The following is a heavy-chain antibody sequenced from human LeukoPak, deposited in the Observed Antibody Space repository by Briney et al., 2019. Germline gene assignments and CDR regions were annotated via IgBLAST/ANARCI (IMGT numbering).Heavy chain of an antibody. J-gene: IGHJ5*02. CDR1: GGTFSSYA. V-gene: IGHV1-69*05. Sequence: SVKVSCKASGGTFSSYAISWVRQAPGQGVEWMGGILPIFCTANYAQKFQGRVTITTDESSSTAYMELSSLRSDDTAIYYCARGWGIPAPISWFDPWGQGTLVTVPS. D-gene: IGHD2-2*01. CDR3: ARGWGIPAPISWFDP. CDR2: ILPIFCTA.